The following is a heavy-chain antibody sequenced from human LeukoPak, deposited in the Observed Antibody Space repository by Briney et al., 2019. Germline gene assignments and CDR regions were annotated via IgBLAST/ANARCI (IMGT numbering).Heavy chain of an antibody. J-gene: IGHJ6*02. V-gene: IGHV3-53*05. CDR2: IYSGGST. CDR1: GFTVSSNY. D-gene: IGHD2-21*02. Sequence: GGPLRLSCAASGFTVSSNYMSWVRQAPGKGLEWVSVIYSGGSTYYADSVKGRFTISRDNSKNTLYLQMNSLRAEDTAVYYCAKEGTTLAYCGGDCYSYYYYGMDVWGQGTTVTVSS. CDR3: AKEGTTLAYCGGDCYSYYYYGMDV.